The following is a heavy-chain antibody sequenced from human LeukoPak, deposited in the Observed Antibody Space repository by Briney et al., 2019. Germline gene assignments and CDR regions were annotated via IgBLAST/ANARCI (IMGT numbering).Heavy chain of an antibody. D-gene: IGHD6-19*01. CDR2: IYSGGST. CDR3: ARDSSGWPFDY. V-gene: IGHV3-66*01. J-gene: IGHJ4*02. Sequence: GGSLRLSCAASGFTVSSNFMSWVRQAPGKGLEWVSVIYSGGSTYYADSVKGRFTISRDNSKNTVYLQLNSLRAEDTAMYYCARDSSGWPFDYWGQGTLVTVSS. CDR1: GFTVSSNF.